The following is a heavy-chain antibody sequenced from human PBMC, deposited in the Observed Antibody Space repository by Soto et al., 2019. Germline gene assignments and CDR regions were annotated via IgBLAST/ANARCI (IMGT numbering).Heavy chain of an antibody. CDR1: GYTFTSYG. CDR2: ISAYNGNT. D-gene: IGHD3-10*01. Sequence: ASVKVSCKASGYTFTSYGISWVRQAPGQGLEWMGWISAYNGNTNYAQKLQGRVTMTTDTSTSTAYMELRSLRSDDTAVYYCARDDYYGSGRRWFDPWGQGTLVTVSS. J-gene: IGHJ5*02. CDR3: ARDDYYGSGRRWFDP. V-gene: IGHV1-18*01.